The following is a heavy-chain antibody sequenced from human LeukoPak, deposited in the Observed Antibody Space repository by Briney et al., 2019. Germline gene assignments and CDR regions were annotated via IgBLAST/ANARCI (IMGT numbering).Heavy chain of an antibody. Sequence: SETLSLTCTVSGGSISSGGYYWSWIRQHPGKGLEWIGYIYYSGSTYYNPSLKSRVTISVDTSKNQFSLKLSSVTAADTAVYYCARGRNYDFWSGYYTAAEYYFDYWGQGTLVTVSS. CDR2: IYYSGST. CDR3: ARGRNYDFWSGYYTAAEYYFDY. V-gene: IGHV4-31*03. D-gene: IGHD3-3*01. CDR1: GGSISSGGYY. J-gene: IGHJ4*02.